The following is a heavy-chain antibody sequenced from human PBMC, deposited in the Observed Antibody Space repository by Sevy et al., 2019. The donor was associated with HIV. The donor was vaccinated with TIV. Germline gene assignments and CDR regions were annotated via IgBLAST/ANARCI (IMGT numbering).Heavy chain of an antibody. CDR1: GDSISSYY. CDR3: ARGNYDFWSGSPDGMDV. Sequence: SETLSLTCTVSGDSISSYYWSWIRQPPGKGLEWIGYIYYSGSTNYNPSLKSRVTISVDTSKNQFSLKLSSVTAADTAVYYCARGNYDFWSGSPDGMDVWGQGITVTVSS. V-gene: IGHV4-59*01. CDR2: IYYSGST. D-gene: IGHD3-3*01. J-gene: IGHJ6*02.